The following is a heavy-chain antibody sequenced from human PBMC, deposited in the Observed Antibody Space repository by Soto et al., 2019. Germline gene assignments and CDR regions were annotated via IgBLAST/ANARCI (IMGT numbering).Heavy chain of an antibody. CDR2: IGTAGDT. J-gene: IGHJ3*02. Sequence: PGGSLRLSCAASGFTFSSYDMHWVRQATGKGLEWVSAIGTAGDTYYPGSVKGRFTISRENAKNSLYLQMNSLRAGDTAVYYCARDSNLDAFDIWGQGTMVTVSS. V-gene: IGHV3-13*01. CDR3: ARDSNLDAFDI. CDR1: GFTFSSYD.